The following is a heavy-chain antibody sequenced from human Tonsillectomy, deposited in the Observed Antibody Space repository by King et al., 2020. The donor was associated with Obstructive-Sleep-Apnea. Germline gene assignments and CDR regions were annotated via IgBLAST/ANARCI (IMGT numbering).Heavy chain of an antibody. CDR1: GFTFSNSA. CDR2: ISGSGGNT. Sequence: VQLVESGGGLVQPGGSLRLSCAASGFTFSNSAMGWVRQVPGKGLQWVAGISGSGGNTFYADSVEGRFTISRDNSKNTLYLQMNSLRADDTAVYYCAKEDYGGSSLEVRWFDPWGQGTLVTVSS. D-gene: IGHD4-23*01. J-gene: IGHJ5*02. V-gene: IGHV3-23*04. CDR3: AKEDYGGSSLEVRWFDP.